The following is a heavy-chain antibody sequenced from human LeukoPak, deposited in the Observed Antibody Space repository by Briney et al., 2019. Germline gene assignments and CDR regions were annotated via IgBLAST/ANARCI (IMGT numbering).Heavy chain of an antibody. J-gene: IGHJ5*02. CDR3: ARYFSGGQFKWFDP. V-gene: IGHV4-30-2*01. Sequence: QASETLSLTCAVSGDSVSSGGYSWSWIRQPPGKGLEWIGYIYHGGSAYYDPSLKSRVNISVDKSKNQFSLELSSVTAADTAVYYRARYFSGGQFKWFDPWGQGTLVTVSS. CDR1: GDSVSSGGYS. CDR2: IYHGGSA. D-gene: IGHD1-26*01.